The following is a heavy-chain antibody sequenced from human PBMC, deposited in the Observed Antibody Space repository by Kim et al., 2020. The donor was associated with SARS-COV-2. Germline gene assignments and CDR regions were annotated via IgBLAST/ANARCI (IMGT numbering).Heavy chain of an antibody. V-gene: IGHV1-18*01. CDR3: ARIWCGLFYYDSDGYRQFDG. D-gene: IGHD3-22*01. J-gene: IGHJ4*02. CDR2: ISSHNGNT. CDR1: GYVFTSFG. Sequence: ASVKVSCRTSGYVFTSFGIAWVRQAPGQGLEWVGWISSHNGNTEYAERVQGRVTMTTDTSTSTAYMELRGLRSDDTAIYYCARIWCGLFYYDSDGYRQFDGWGQGTLVTVSS.